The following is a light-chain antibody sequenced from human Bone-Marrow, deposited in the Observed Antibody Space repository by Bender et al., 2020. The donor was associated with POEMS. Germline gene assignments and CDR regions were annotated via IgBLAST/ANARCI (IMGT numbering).Light chain of an antibody. CDR3: SSYRTTNTYV. Sequence: QSALTQPASMSGSPGQSITISCSGTNSDIGRYNFVSWYQQHPGQAPKLVIYDVAHRPSGVSNRFSGSKSGNTASLTISWLQTDDEAEYYCSSYRTTNTYVFGTGTKVTVL. V-gene: IGLV2-14*03. CDR2: DVA. CDR1: NSDIGRYNF. J-gene: IGLJ1*01.